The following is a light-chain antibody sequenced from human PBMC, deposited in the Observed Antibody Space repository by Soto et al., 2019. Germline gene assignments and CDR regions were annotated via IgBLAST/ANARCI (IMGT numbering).Light chain of an antibody. Sequence: QAVVTQPPSVSGAPGQRVTISCTGSSSNIGAGYDVHWYQQLPGTAPKLLIYGNSNRPSGVPDRFSGSKSGTSASLAITGLQADDEADYYCQSYDSSLYVFGTGTKLTVL. CDR3: QSYDSSLYV. CDR1: SSNIGAGYD. V-gene: IGLV1-40*01. CDR2: GNS. J-gene: IGLJ1*01.